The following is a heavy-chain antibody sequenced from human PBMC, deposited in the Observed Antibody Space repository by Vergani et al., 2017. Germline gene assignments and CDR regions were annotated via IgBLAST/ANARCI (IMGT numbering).Heavy chain of an antibody. CDR3: ARAGYSSSWYGNYYYYGMDV. CDR1: GGSISSYY. J-gene: IGHJ6*02. V-gene: IGHV4-59*01. D-gene: IGHD6-13*01. Sequence: QVQLQESGPGLVKPSETLSLTCTVSGGSISSYYWSWIRQPPGKGLEWIGYIYYSGNTNYNPSLKSRVTISIATSKNQFSLKLRSVTAADTAVYYCARAGYSSSWYGNYYYYGMDVWGQGTTVTVSS. CDR2: IYYSGNT.